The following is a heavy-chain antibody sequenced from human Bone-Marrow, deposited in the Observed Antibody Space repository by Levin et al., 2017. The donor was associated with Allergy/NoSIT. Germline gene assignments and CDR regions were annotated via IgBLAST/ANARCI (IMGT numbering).Heavy chain of an antibody. Sequence: GGSLRLSCAASGFTFSSYGMHWVRQAPGKGLEWVAVISYDGSNKYYADSVKGRFTISRDNSKNTLYLQMNSLRAEDTAVYYCAKDKYTMVRGVPQRLGGMDVWGQGTTVTVSS. V-gene: IGHV3-30*18. J-gene: IGHJ6*02. D-gene: IGHD3-10*01. CDR2: ISYDGSNK. CDR1: GFTFSSYG. CDR3: AKDKYTMVRGVPQRLGGMDV.